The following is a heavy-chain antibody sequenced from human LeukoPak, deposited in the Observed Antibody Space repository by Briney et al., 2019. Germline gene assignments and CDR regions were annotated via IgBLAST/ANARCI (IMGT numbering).Heavy chain of an antibody. CDR3: ARFRVYYYGSGSRNWFDP. CDR1: GGSFSGYY. Sequence: SETLSLTCAVYGGSFSGYYWSWIRQPPGKGLEWIGEINHSGSTNYNPSLKSRVTISVDTSKNQFSLKLSSVTAADTAVYYCARFRVYYYGSGSRNWFDPWGQGTLVTVSS. D-gene: IGHD3-10*01. CDR2: INHSGST. J-gene: IGHJ5*02. V-gene: IGHV4-34*01.